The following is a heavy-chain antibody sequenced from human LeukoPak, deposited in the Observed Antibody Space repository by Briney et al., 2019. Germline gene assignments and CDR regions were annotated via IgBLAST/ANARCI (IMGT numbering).Heavy chain of an antibody. CDR3: ATGIAAAVGSAPDAFDI. CDR1: GGSLSSYY. CDR2: IYYSGST. V-gene: IGHV4-59*01. D-gene: IGHD6-13*01. Sequence: SETLSLTCTVSGGSLSSYYWSWIRQPPGKGLEWIGYIYYSGSTNYNPSLKSRVTISVDTSKNQFSLKLSSVTAADTAVYYCATGIAAAVGSAPDAFDIWGQGTMVTVSS. J-gene: IGHJ3*02.